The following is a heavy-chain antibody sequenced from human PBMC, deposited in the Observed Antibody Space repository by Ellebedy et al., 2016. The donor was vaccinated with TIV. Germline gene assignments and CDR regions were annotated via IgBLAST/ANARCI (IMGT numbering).Heavy chain of an antibody. CDR2: SSAYNGNT. CDR1: GDTFTSYG. J-gene: IGHJ6*02. CDR3: ARDCSSTNCYMKNYYGMDV. V-gene: IGHV1-18*01. D-gene: IGHD2-2*02. Sequence: AASVTVSCKASGDTFTSYGIRWARQPPGQGLEWMGRSSAYNGNTNYAQKLQGRVTMTTDTSTSTAYMELRRLRSDDTAVYYCARDCSSTNCYMKNYYGMDVWGQGTTVTVSS.